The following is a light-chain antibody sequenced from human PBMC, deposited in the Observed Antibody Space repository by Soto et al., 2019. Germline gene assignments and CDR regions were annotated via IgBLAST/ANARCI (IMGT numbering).Light chain of an antibody. J-gene: IGKJ5*01. Sequence: EIVLTQSPGTLSLSPGERATLSCRASQSVSTTYLGWYQQKPGQAPRLLIYDASSRATDIPARFSGSGSGTDFTLTITSLEPEDFAVYYCQQRSNWAFGQGTRLEI. CDR1: QSVSTTY. CDR2: DAS. CDR3: QQRSNWA. V-gene: IGKV3D-20*02.